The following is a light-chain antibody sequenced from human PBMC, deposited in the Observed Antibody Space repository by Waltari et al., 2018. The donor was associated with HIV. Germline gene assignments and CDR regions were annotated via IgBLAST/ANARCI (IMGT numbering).Light chain of an antibody. CDR3: CSYTSGSTHV. J-gene: IGLJ1*01. V-gene: IGLV2-14*03. CDR1: RSDIGDYNY. CDR2: DVK. Sequence: QSALTQPASLSGSPGQSITISCSGFRSDIGDYNYVSWYQQYQGNVPKLIIYDVKYRPSGVSNRFSGSKSDSAAFLNISGLQTEDEAVYHCCSYTSGSTHVFGTGTEVTVL.